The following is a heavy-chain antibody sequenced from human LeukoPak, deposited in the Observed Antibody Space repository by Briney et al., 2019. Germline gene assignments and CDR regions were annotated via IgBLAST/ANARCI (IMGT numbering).Heavy chain of an antibody. CDR3: ARNTIFGRDNDDY. D-gene: IGHD3-3*01. V-gene: IGHV1-18*01. Sequence: ASVTVSCTASGGTFSSYAISWVRQAPGQGLEWMGWISAYNGNTNYAQKLQGRVTMTTDTSTSTAYMELRSLRSDDTAVYYCARNTIFGRDNDDYWGQGTLVTVSS. CDR1: GGTFSSYA. J-gene: IGHJ4*02. CDR2: ISAYNGNT.